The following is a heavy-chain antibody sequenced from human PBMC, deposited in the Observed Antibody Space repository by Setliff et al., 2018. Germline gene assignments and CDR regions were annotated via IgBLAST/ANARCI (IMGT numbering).Heavy chain of an antibody. D-gene: IGHD1-20*01. CDR2: INHSGST. Sequence: SETLSLTCAASGGTFSYYYWTWIRQPPGKGLEWIGEINHSGSTSYNPSLESRVTISIDTSKNQFSLNLRYVTAADTGLYYCARGRNIKLRLLDSWGQGKLVTVLL. V-gene: IGHV4-34*01. CDR1: GGTFSYYY. J-gene: IGHJ4*02. CDR3: ARGRNIKLRLLDS.